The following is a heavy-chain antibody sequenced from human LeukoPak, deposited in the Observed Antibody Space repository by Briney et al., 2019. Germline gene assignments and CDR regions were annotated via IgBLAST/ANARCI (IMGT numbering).Heavy chain of an antibody. V-gene: IGHV4-38-2*01. J-gene: IGHJ4*02. CDR3: AVVLSVPCLLAS. Sequence: SETLSLTCALSGHSLSIGLDRARFRQSPGKGLEWIATFFQSHKSFYNASLESRVTMSLDTSKSQVSLNLPSVTAADTAVHYLAVVLSVPCLLASWGRGTQVTVSS. CDR2: FFQSHKS. D-gene: IGHD2-15*01. CDR1: GHSLSIGLD.